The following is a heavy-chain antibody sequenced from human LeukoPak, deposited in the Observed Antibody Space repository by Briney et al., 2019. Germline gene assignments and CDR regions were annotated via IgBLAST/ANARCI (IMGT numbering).Heavy chain of an antibody. J-gene: IGHJ4*02. V-gene: IGHV1-2*02. CDR3: ARRLGGSSEGYEF. Sequence: ASVKVSCKASGYTFTDLTEYYIHWVRQAPGQGLEWMGWINPNNGVTKYAQKFQCRVTMTRDMSMNTAYMELSSLTSDDTAVYYCARRLGGSSEGYEFWGQGPLVTVSS. D-gene: IGHD1-26*01. CDR2: INPNNGVT. CDR1: GYTFTDLTEYY.